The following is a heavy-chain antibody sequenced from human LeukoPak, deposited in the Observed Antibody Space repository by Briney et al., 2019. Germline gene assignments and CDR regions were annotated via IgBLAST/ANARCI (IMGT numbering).Heavy chain of an antibody. CDR3: ARGIYSSSWYNWFDP. CDR2: IYYSGST. J-gene: IGHJ5*02. V-gene: IGHV4-39*07. Sequence: PSETLSLTCTVSGGSISSSSYYWGWIRQPPGKGLEWIGRIYYSGSTYYNPSLKSRVTISVDTSKNQFSLKLSSVTAADTAVYYCARGIYSSSWYNWFDPWGQGTLVTVSS. D-gene: IGHD6-13*01. CDR1: GGSISSSSYY.